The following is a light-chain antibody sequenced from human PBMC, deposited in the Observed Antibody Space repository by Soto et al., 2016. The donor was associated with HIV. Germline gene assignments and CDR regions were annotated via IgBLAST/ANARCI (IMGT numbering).Light chain of an antibody. CDR1: SLRSFY. CDR3: SSRDNSGNHWV. V-gene: IGLV3-19*01. CDR2: GEN. J-gene: IGLJ3*02. Sequence: SSELTQDPSVSVALGQTVRITCQGDSLRSFYGSWYQQKPGQAPGLVIYGENKRPSGIPDRFSGSSSGNTASLTITGAQAEDEADYYCSSRDNSGNHWVFGGGTKVTVL.